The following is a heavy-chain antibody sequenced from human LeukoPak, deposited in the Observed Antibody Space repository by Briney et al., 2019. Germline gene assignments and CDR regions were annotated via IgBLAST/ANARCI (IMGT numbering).Heavy chain of an antibody. CDR2: FDPGDAET. V-gene: IGHV1-24*01. Sequence: GASVKVSCKVSGYSLTELSMHWVRQTLDKGLEWMGAFDPGDAETIFAQKFQGRVTLTEDTSTDTAYMELTSLRAEDTAVYYCAKDLKEGFCSTTSCYGIDSWGQGTLVTVSS. D-gene: IGHD2-2*01. CDR1: GYSLTELS. J-gene: IGHJ4*02. CDR3: AKDLKEGFCSTTSCYGIDS.